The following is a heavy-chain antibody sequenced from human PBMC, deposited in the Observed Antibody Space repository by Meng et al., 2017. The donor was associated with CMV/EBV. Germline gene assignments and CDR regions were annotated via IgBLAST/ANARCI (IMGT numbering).Heavy chain of an antibody. D-gene: IGHD3-3*01. CDR1: GGTFSSYA. Sequence: VKVSCKASGGTFSSYAISWVRQAPGQGLEWMGGIIPIFGTANYAQKFQGRVTITTDESTSTAYMELSSLRSEDTAVYYCARQGLGENLMEWLFTDRTRYYYYGMDVWGQGTTVTVSS. V-gene: IGHV1-69*05. CDR3: ARQGLGENLMEWLFTDRTRYYYYGMDV. CDR2: IIPIFGTA. J-gene: IGHJ6*02.